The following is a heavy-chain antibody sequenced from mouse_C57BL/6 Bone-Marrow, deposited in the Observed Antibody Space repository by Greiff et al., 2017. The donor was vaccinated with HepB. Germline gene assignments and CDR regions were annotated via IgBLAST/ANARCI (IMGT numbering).Heavy chain of an antibody. Sequence: QVQLQQSGPGLVQPSQSLSITCTVSGFSLTSYGVHWVRQSPGKGLEWLGVIWRGGSTDYNAAFMSRLSITKDNSKSQVFFKMNSLQADDTAIYYCAKTGGSRKGWFAYWGQGTLVTVSA. CDR1: GFSLTSYG. CDR2: IWRGGST. D-gene: IGHD1-1*01. J-gene: IGHJ3*01. CDR3: AKTGGSRKGWFAY. V-gene: IGHV2-5*01.